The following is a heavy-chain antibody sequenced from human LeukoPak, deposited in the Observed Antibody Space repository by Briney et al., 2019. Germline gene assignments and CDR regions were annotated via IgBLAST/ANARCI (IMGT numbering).Heavy chain of an antibody. Sequence: GGSLRLSCAASGFTFSGYSMNWVRQAPGKGLEWVSSISGSSSYIYYADSVKGRFTISRDNAKNSLYLHMNSLRAEDTAVYYCASGDTVVTTYFDYWGQGTLVTVSS. CDR3: ASGDTVVTTYFDY. CDR1: GFTFSGYS. D-gene: IGHD4-23*01. J-gene: IGHJ4*02. V-gene: IGHV3-21*01. CDR2: ISGSSSYI.